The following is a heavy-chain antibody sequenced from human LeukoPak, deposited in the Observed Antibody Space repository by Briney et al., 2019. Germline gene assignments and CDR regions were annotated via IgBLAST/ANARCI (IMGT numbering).Heavy chain of an antibody. CDR3: ASTKWELLRDRLLYFDY. Sequence: ASVKVSCKASGYTFTSYAMHWVRQAPGHRLEWMGWITAGNGNTKYSQKFQGRVTITRDTSASTAYMELSSLRSEDTGVYYCASTKWELLRDRLLYFDYWGQGTLVTVSS. D-gene: IGHD1-26*01. CDR2: ITAGNGNT. CDR1: GYTFTSYA. V-gene: IGHV1-3*01. J-gene: IGHJ4*02.